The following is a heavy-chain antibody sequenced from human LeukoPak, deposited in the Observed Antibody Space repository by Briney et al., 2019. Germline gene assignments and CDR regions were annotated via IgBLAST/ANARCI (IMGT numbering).Heavy chain of an antibody. CDR1: GYTFTSYY. V-gene: IGHV1-46*01. CDR2: INPSGGST. CDR3: ARVSGVRNWFDP. Sequence: ASMKVSCKASGYTFTSYYMHWVRQAPGQGLEWMGIINPSGGSTSYAQKFQGRVTMTRDMSTSIVYMELRSLRSDDTAVYYCARVSGVRNWFDPWGQGTLVTVSS. J-gene: IGHJ5*02. D-gene: IGHD2-8*01.